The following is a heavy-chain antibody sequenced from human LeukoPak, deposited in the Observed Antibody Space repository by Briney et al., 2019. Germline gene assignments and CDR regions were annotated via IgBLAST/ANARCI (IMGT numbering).Heavy chain of an antibody. CDR3: AKFLWFGELLYY. V-gene: IGHV3-9*01. CDR2: ISWNSGNI. J-gene: IGHJ4*02. D-gene: IGHD3-10*01. Sequence: GGSLRLSCAASGFTFDDYAMYWVRQIPGKGLEWVSGISWNSGNIEYADSVKGRFTISRDNAKTSLYLQMNSLRAEDTAVYYCAKFLWFGELLYYWGQGPLVTVSS. CDR1: GFTFDDYA.